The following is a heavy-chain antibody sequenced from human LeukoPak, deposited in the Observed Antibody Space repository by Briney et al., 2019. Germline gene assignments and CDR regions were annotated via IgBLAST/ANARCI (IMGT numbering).Heavy chain of an antibody. D-gene: IGHD2-15*01. CDR1: GGSFSGYY. V-gene: IGHV4-34*01. Sequence: SETLSLTCAVFGGSFSGYYWSWIRQPPGKGLEWIGEINHSGSTNYNPSLKSRVTISVDTSKNQFSLKLSSVTAADTAVYYCARRRVVVVAATVPSLKRYWYFDLWGRGTLVTVSS. CDR2: INHSGST. J-gene: IGHJ2*01. CDR3: ARRRVVVVAATVPSLKRYWYFDL.